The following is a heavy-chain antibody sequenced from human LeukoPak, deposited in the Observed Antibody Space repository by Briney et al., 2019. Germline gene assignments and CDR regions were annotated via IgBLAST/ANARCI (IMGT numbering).Heavy chain of an antibody. V-gene: IGHV3-30*04. J-gene: IGHJ4*02. CDR3: AREVRAVAAYYFDY. D-gene: IGHD6-19*01. CDR1: GFTFSSYA. CDR2: ISYDGSNK. Sequence: TGGSLRLSCAASGFTFSSYAMHWVRQAPGKGLEWVAVISYDGSNKYYADSVKGRFTISRDNSKNTLYLQMNSLRAEDTAVYYCAREVRAVAAYYFDYWGQGTLVTVSS.